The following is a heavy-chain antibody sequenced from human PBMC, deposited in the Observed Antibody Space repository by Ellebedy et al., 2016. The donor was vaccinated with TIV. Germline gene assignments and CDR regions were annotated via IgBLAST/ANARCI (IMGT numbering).Heavy chain of an antibody. D-gene: IGHD1-26*01. Sequence: SPTLSLTCAISGDRVSSNTATWNWIRQSPSRGLEWLGRTYYMSKWYNEYPVAVRARITINTHTLKHQFSLQVHSVTAEDTAVYFCARRGAVGAANTFDYWGQGTLVTVSS. CDR3: ARRGAVGAANTFDY. CDR1: GDRVSSNTAT. CDR2: TYYMSKWYN. V-gene: IGHV6-1*01. J-gene: IGHJ4*02.